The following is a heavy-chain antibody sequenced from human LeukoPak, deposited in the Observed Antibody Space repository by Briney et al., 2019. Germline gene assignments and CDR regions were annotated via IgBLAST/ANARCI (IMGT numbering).Heavy chain of an antibody. Sequence: LETLSLTCAVYGGSFSGYYWNWIRQPPGKGLEWIGEINHSGSTNYNPSLKSRVTISVDTSKNQFSLKLSSVTAADTAVYYCARGRYFETYWGQGTLVTVSS. CDR3: ARGRYFETY. J-gene: IGHJ4*02. D-gene: IGHD3-9*01. CDR1: GGSFSGYY. V-gene: IGHV4-34*01. CDR2: INHSGST.